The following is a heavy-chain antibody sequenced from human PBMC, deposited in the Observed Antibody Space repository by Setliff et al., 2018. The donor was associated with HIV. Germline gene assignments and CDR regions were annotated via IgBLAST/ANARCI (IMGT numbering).Heavy chain of an antibody. J-gene: IGHJ4*02. D-gene: IGHD2-15*01. CDR2: IYTSGST. CDR3: ARSVPRYCSGGSCYPPLFDY. CDR1: GGSNSGDY. V-gene: IGHV4-4*07. Sequence: SETLSLTCTVSGGSNSGDYWTWIRQPAGKGLEWIGHIYTSGSTNYNPSLKSRVTMSVDTSKNQFSLILNSVTAADTAVYYCARSVPRYCSGGSCYPPLFDYWGQGTLVTVSS.